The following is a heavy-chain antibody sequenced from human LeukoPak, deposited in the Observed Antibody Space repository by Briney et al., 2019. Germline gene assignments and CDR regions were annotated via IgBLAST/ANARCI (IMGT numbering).Heavy chain of an antibody. J-gene: IGHJ4*02. V-gene: IGHV3-21*04. CDR3: ARHSGSYWDFDY. CDR1: GFTFSSYS. Sequence: GGSLRLSCAASGFTFSSYSMNWVRQAPGKGLEWVSYISSSSSYIYYADSVKGRFTISRDNAKNSLYLQMNSLRAEDTAVYYCARHSGSYWDFDYWGQGTLVTVSS. CDR2: ISSSSSYI. D-gene: IGHD1-26*01.